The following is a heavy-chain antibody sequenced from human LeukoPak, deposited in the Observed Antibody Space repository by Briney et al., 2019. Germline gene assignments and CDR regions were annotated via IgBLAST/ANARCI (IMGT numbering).Heavy chain of an antibody. CDR3: ASPYYGSGGYPFDP. CDR2: ISSSSSTI. D-gene: IGHD3-10*01. J-gene: IGHJ5*02. V-gene: IGHV3-48*04. Sequence: GGSLRLSCAVSGFTFSSYWMNWVRQAPGKGLEWVSYISSSSSTIYYADSVKGRFTISRDNAKNSLYLQMNSLRAEDTAVYYCASPYYGSGGYPFDPWGQGTLVTVSS. CDR1: GFTFSSYW.